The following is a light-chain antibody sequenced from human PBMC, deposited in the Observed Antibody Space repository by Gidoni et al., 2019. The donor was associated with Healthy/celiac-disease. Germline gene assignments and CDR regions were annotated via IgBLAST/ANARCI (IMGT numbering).Light chain of an antibody. V-gene: IGKV1-13*02. CDR3: QQFNSYPFT. Sequence: AIQLTKSPSSLSASVGDRVTITCRASQGISSALAWYQQKPGKAPKLLIYDASSLESGVPSRFSVSGSGTDFTLTISSLQPEDFATYYCQQFNSYPFTFGQGTRLEIK. J-gene: IGKJ5*01. CDR2: DAS. CDR1: QGISSA.